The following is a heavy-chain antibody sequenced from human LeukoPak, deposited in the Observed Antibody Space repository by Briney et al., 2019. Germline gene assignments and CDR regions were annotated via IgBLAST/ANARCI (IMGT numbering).Heavy chain of an antibody. CDR3: ARWYSSGWAFDY. CDR1: GGSIRSYY. J-gene: IGHJ4*02. D-gene: IGHD6-19*01. CDR2: IFYAGST. V-gene: IGHV4-59*08. Sequence: SETLSLTCTVSGGSIRSYYWSWIRQPPGKGLEWIGYIFYAGSTTYNPSLESRVTLSIDTSKNQFSLKLNSVSAADTAVYYCARWYSSGWAFDYWGQGTLVTVSS.